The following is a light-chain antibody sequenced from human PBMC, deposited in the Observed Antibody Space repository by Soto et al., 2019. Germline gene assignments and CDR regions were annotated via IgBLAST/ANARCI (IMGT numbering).Light chain of an antibody. CDR1: QSVNSN. V-gene: IGKV3-15*01. Sequence: IMMRQSPVTLSVYQGERATLSCRASQSVNSNLAWYQQKPGQAPRLLIYGASTRATGIPASFIGNGSGTEFTLTASSPQPEDFAVYYCQQYNNWPFTFGPGTKVDIK. CDR3: QQYNNWPFT. CDR2: GAS. J-gene: IGKJ3*01.